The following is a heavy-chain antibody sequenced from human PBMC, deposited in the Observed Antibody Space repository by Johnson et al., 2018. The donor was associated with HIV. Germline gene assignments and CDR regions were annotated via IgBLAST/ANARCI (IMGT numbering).Heavy chain of an antibody. V-gene: IGHV3-9*01. CDR3: AREGGAAAPDAFDI. J-gene: IGHJ3*02. CDR1: GFTFDDYA. Sequence: VQLVESGGGLVQPGRSLRLSCAASGFTFDDYAMHWVRQAPGKGLEWVSGISWNSGSIGYADSVKGRFTISRDNAKNSLYLQMNSLRAEDTAVYYCAREGGAAAPDAFDIWGQGTMVT. CDR2: ISWNSGSI. D-gene: IGHD2-2*01.